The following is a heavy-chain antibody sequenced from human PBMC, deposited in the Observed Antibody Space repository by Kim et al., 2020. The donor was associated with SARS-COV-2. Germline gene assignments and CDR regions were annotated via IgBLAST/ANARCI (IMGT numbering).Heavy chain of an antibody. CDR2: T. V-gene: IGHV3-23*01. J-gene: IGHJ4*02. CDR3: AKLFIASHDLDV. D-gene: IGHD2-21*01. Sequence: TDYAASVRGRFTISRDNSRNTLYLQMNSLRAEDTAIYYCAKLFIASHDLDVWGQGTLVTVSS.